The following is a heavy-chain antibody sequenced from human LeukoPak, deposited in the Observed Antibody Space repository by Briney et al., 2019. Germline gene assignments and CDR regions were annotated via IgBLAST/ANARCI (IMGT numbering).Heavy chain of an antibody. D-gene: IGHD4-17*01. CDR2: IKQDGSEK. Sequence: GGSLRLSCAASGFTFSSYWMSWVRQAPGKGLEWVAKIKQDGSEKYYVDSVKGRFTISRDNAKNSLYLQMNSLRAEDTAVYYCARVKATVTTPDAFDIWGQGTMVTVSS. CDR3: ARVKATVTTPDAFDI. J-gene: IGHJ3*02. V-gene: IGHV3-7*01. CDR1: GFTFSSYW.